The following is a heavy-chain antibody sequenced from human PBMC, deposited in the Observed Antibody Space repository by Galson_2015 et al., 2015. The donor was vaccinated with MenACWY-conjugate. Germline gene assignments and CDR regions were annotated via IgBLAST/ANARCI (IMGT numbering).Heavy chain of an antibody. CDR2: INWNGITT. Sequence: SLRLSCAASEFTFSTFWMSWVRQVPGKGLEWVSGINWNGITTSYADSVKGRFTISRDNAKKSLYVEMNSLKAEDTALYYCARDRGRRTNYYYYGMDVWGQGTTVIVSS. J-gene: IGHJ6*02. CDR1: EFTFSTFW. CDR3: ARDRGRRTNYYYYGMDV. V-gene: IGHV3-20*04. D-gene: IGHD3-10*01.